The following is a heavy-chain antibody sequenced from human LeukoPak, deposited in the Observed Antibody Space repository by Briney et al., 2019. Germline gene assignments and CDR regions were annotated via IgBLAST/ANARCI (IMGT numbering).Heavy chain of an antibody. V-gene: IGHV1-46*03. CDR1: GYTFTSYY. Sequence: GASVKVSCKASGYTFTSYYMHWVRQAPGQGLEWMGIINPSGGSTSYAQKFQGRVTMTRDTSTSTVYMELSSLRSEDTAVYYCAREKGIVGAIHDAFGIWGQGTMVTVSS. D-gene: IGHD1-26*01. CDR3: AREKGIVGAIHDAFGI. CDR2: INPSGGST. J-gene: IGHJ3*02.